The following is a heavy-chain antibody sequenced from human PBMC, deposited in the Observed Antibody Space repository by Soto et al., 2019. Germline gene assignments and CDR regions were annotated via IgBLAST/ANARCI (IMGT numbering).Heavy chain of an antibody. CDR1: GFVFSTYG. V-gene: IGHV3-33*01. J-gene: IGHJ6*03. Sequence: GGSLRLSCAASGFVFSTYGMHWVRQAPGKGLDWVAVIWYDGSNKYYADSVKGRFTISRDNSKNMLYLQMNSLRVEDTAVYYCASSSGYSRYYYYYMNVWGKGTTVTVSS. D-gene: IGHD6-19*01. CDR2: IWYDGSNK. CDR3: ASSSGYSRYYYYYMNV.